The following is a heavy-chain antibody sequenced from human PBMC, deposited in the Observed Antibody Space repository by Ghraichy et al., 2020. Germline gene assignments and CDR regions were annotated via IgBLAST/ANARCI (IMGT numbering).Heavy chain of an antibody. D-gene: IGHD3-10*01. J-gene: IGHJ4*02. V-gene: IGHV1-2*06. CDR2: INPNSGGT. CDR3: ARGYGSGSYYPIGY. CDR1: GYTFTGYY. Sequence: ASVKVSCKASGYTFTGYYMHWVRQAPGQGPEWMGRINPNSGGTNYAQKFQGRVTMTRDTSISTAYMELSRLRSDDTAVYYCARGYGSGSYYPIGYWGQGTLVTVSS.